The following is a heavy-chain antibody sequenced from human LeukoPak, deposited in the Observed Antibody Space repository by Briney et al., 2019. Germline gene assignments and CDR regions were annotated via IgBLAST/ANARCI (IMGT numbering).Heavy chain of an antibody. CDR1: GFTFSDYY. CDR3: AKTKQPMIVVVFDY. J-gene: IGHJ4*02. D-gene: IGHD3-22*01. Sequence: GGSLRLSCAASGFTFSDYYMSWVRQAPGKGLEWVSAISGSGGSTYYADSVKGRFTISRDNSKNTLYLQMNSLRAEDTAVYYCAKTKQPMIVVVFDYWGQGTLVTVSS. CDR2: ISGSGGST. V-gene: IGHV3-23*01.